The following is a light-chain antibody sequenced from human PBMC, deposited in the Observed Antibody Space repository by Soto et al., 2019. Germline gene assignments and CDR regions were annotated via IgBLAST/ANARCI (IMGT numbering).Light chain of an antibody. J-gene: IGKJ1*01. CDR2: TSF. V-gene: IGKV1-39*01. CDR3: QQAFSAEWT. CDR1: QSIGTF. Sequence: PMTQSPSSLSASVGDTVSISCRASQSIGTFLNWYQQKPGEAPNLLIHTSFTLYSGVPSRFSGTGSGTDFTLTISSLQPEDFATYFCQQAFSAEWTFGQGTKVDIK.